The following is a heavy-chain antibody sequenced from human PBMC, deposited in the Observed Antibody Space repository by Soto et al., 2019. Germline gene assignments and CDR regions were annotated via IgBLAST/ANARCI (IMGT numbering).Heavy chain of an antibody. D-gene: IGHD4-17*01. J-gene: IGHJ4*02. CDR3: AKDPTVTEYYFDY. CDR1: GFTFSSYG. Sequence: PGGSLRLSCAASGFTFSSYGIHWVRQAPGKGLEWVAVISYDGSNKYYADSVKGRFTISRDNSKNTLYLQMNSLRAEDTAVYYCAKDPTVTEYYFDYWGQGTLVTVSS. V-gene: IGHV3-30*18. CDR2: ISYDGSNK.